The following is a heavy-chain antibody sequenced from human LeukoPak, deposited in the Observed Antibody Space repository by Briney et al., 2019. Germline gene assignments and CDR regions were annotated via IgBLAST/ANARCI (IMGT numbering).Heavy chain of an antibody. CDR1: GFTFSSYA. J-gene: IGHJ6*02. CDR3: ARDRRRAAAYYYYGMDV. Sequence: GRSLRLSCAASGFTFSSYAMHWVRQAPGKGLEWVAVISYDGSNKYYADSVKGRFTISRGNSKNTLYLQMNSLRAEDTAVYYCARDRRRAAAYYYYGMDVWGQGTTVTVSS. V-gene: IGHV3-30*04. D-gene: IGHD6-13*01. CDR2: ISYDGSNK.